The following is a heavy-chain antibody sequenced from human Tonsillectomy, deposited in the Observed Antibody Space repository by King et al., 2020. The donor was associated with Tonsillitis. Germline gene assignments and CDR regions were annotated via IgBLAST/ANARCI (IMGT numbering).Heavy chain of an antibody. V-gene: IGHV3-48*01. D-gene: IGHD3-10*01. CDR2: ISCSSSTI. CDR1: EFTFSDYS. CDR3: ARVKGAKGNAFDI. J-gene: IGHJ3*02. Sequence: GQLVQSGGGLVQPGGSLRLSCAASEFTFSDYSMNWVRQAPGKGLEWVAYISCSSSTIYYADSVKGRFTISRDNVKNSLYLQMNSLRAEDTAVYYCARVKGAKGNAFDIWGQGTMVTVSS.